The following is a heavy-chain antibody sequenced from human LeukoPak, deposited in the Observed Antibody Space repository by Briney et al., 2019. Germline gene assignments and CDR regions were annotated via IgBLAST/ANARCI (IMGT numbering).Heavy chain of an antibody. Sequence: PSETLSLTCTVSGGSISSYHWSWIRQPPGKGLECIGFIYYSGSTNYNPSLKSRVTISVDTSKNQFSLKLSSVTAADTAVYYCARGDCSGGSCYRYYYYMDVWGKGTTVTVSS. CDR1: GGSISSYH. CDR2: IYYSGST. D-gene: IGHD2-15*01. J-gene: IGHJ6*03. CDR3: ARGDCSGGSCYRYYYYMDV. V-gene: IGHV4-59*01.